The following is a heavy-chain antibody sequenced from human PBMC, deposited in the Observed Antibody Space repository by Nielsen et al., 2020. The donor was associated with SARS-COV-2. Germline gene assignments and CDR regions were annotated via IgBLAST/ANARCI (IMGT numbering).Heavy chain of an antibody. CDR3: ARAPYGDYSLDY. D-gene: IGHD4-17*01. V-gene: IGHV1-18*01. Sequence: ASVKVSCKASGYTFTSYGISWVRQAPGQGLEWMGWISAYNGNTNYAQKLQGRVTMTTDVSTSTAYMELRSLRSDDTAVYYCARAPYGDYSLDYWGQGTLVTVSS. CDR1: GYTFTSYG. J-gene: IGHJ4*02. CDR2: ISAYNGNT.